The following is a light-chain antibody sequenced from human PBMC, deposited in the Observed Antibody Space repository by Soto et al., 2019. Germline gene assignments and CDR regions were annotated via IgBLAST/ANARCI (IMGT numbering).Light chain of an antibody. CDR1: QPIRSW. V-gene: IGKV1-12*01. CDR3: QQANGSPPWT. CDR2: AAS. J-gene: IGKJ1*01. Sequence: DIQMTQSPSSVSASVGDRVTITCRASQPIRSWLAWYQQKPGKAPKLLIYAASSLQSGVPSRFSGSGSGTDFTLTISSLQPEDSATYHCQQANGSPPWTFGQGTKVEIK.